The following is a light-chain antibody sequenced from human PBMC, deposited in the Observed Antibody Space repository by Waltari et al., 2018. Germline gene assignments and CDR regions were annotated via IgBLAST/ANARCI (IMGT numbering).Light chain of an antibody. Sequence: EIVMTQSPATLSVSPGERATLSCRASQSVSNNLAWYQQKPGQAPRLLIYGASNRATGSPARFSGSGSGTDFTLTISSLQSEDFAVYYCQHYNNWPPLFTFGPGTKVDIK. CDR1: QSVSNN. V-gene: IGKV3-15*01. CDR2: GAS. J-gene: IGKJ3*01. CDR3: QHYNNWPPLFT.